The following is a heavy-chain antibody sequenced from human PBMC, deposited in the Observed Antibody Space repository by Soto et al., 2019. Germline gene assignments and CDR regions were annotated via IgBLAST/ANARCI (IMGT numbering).Heavy chain of an antibody. D-gene: IGHD3-22*01. CDR3: ARQYYDSSGYAGSDY. Sequence: PGESLKISCQGSGYSFTSYCIGWVLQTPGKGLEWRGIVYPGDCDTRYSPSFQGQVTISADKSISTAYLQWSSLKASDTAMYYCARQYYDSSGYAGSDYWGQGTLVTVSS. J-gene: IGHJ4*02. CDR2: VYPGDCDT. CDR1: GYSFTSYC. V-gene: IGHV5-51*01.